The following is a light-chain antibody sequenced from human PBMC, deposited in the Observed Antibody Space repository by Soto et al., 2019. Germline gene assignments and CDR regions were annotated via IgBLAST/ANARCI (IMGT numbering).Light chain of an antibody. CDR1: QSISSW. CDR3: QHYNSYLYT. V-gene: IGKV1-5*03. CDR2: KAS. J-gene: IGKJ2*01. Sequence: DIQMTQSPSTLSASVGDRVTITCRASQSISSWLAWYQQKPGKAPKLLSYKASSLESGVPSRFSGRGSGTEFTLTISSLQPDDFATYYCQHYNSYLYTFGQGTKLEIK.